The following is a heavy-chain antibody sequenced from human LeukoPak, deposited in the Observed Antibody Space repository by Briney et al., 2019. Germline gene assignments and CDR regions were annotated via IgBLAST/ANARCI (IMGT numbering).Heavy chain of an antibody. V-gene: IGHV3-11*06. J-gene: IGHJ6*02. CDR2: ISSSSSYI. Sequence: NPGGSLRLSCAASGFTFSDYYMSWIRQAPGKGLEWVSSISSSSSYIYYADSVKGRFTISRDNAKNSLYLQMNSLRAEDTAVYYCAREGYSGYDPPYYYGMDVWGQGTTVTVSS. CDR1: GFTFSDYY. D-gene: IGHD5-12*01. CDR3: AREGYSGYDPPYYYGMDV.